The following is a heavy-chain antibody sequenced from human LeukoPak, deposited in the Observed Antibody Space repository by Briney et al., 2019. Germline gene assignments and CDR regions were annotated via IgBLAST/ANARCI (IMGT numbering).Heavy chain of an antibody. D-gene: IGHD3-22*01. V-gene: IGHV3-30*18. J-gene: IGHJ4*02. CDR1: GFTFSSYG. Sequence: GGSLRLSCVASGFTFSSYGMHWVRQAPGKGLEWVAVISYEGSNEFYADSVKGRFTVSRDNSKKTLNLQMNSLRVEDTAVYYCAKDGKEYYSVSSGFSDYWGQGTLVTVSS. CDR3: AKDGKEYYSVSSGFSDY. CDR2: ISYEGSNE.